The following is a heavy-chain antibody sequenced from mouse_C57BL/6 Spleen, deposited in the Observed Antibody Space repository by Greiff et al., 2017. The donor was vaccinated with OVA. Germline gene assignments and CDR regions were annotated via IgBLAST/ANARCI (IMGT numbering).Heavy chain of an antibody. CDR2: IHPNSGST. D-gene: IGHD4-1*01. V-gene: IGHV1-64*01. J-gene: IGHJ1*03. Sequence: QVQLQQPGAELVKPGASVKLSCKASGYTFTSYWMHWVKQRPGQGLEWIGMIHPNSGSTNYNEKFKSKATLTVDKSSSTAYMQLSSLTSEDSAVYYCARGKLGREWYFDVWGTGTTVTVSS. CDR1: GYTFTSYW. CDR3: ARGKLGREWYFDV.